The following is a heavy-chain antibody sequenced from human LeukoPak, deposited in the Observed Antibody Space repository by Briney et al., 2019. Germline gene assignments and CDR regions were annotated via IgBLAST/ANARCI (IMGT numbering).Heavy chain of an antibody. V-gene: IGHV4-31*03. Sequence: SETLSLTCTVSGGSISSGGYYWSWIRQHPGKGLEWIGYIYYSGSTYYNPSLKSRVTISVDTSKNQFYRKLSSVTAADPAGHYCATEVRRLYPNWFDPWGQGTLVTVSS. CDR3: ATEVRRLYPNWFDP. J-gene: IGHJ5*02. CDR2: IYYSGST. CDR1: GGSISSGGYY. D-gene: IGHD2-8*01.